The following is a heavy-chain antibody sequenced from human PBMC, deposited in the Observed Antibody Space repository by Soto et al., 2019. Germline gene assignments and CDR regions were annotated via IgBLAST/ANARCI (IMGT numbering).Heavy chain of an antibody. V-gene: IGHV3-23*01. CDR2: MSGSGGST. CDR1: GFTVSSYA. J-gene: IGHJ6*02. Sequence: EVQLLESGGGLVQPGGSLRLSCAASGFTVSSYAMSWVRQAPGKGLEWVSAMSGSGGSTYYADSVKGRFTISRDNSNNTLYLQMSRQTAEDTDVYYCAKVYGSYYFCYYYSRDVWGQGTTVTVS. CDR3: AKVYGSYYFCYYYSRDV. D-gene: IGHD1-26*01.